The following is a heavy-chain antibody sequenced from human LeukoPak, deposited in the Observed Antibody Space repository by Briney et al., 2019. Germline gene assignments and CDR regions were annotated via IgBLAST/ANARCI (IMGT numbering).Heavy chain of an antibody. CDR2: ISSSSSYI. J-gene: IGHJ3*02. V-gene: IGHV3-21*01. CDR3: ARIGSSDAFDI. Sequence: GGSLRLSCAASGFTFSSYSMNWVRQAPGKGLEWVSSISSSSSYIYYADSVKGRFTISRDNAKNSLYLQMNSLRAEDTAVYYCARIGSSDAFDIWGQGTMVTVSS. CDR1: GFTFSSYS.